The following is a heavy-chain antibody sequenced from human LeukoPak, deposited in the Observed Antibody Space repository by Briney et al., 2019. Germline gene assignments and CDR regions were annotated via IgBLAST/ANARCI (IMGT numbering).Heavy chain of an antibody. J-gene: IGHJ4*02. V-gene: IGHV3-23*01. CDR3: ARVWKGNYYDY. D-gene: IGHD1-1*01. Sequence: GGSLRLSCAASGFTFSNYGVSWVRQAPGKGLEWISGISGTGGSTYYTDSVKGRFTISRDNSKNTLYLQMNSLRAEDTAIYYCARVWKGNYYDYWGQGTLVTVSS. CDR1: GFTFSNYG. CDR2: ISGTGGST.